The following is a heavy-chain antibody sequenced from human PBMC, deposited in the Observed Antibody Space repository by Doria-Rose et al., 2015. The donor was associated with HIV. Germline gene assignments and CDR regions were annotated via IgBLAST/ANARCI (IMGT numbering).Heavy chain of an antibody. D-gene: IGHD1-26*01. CDR2: ISGSGSTI. CDR1: GFIFSFYN. V-gene: IGHV3-48*01. J-gene: IGHJ3*02. CDR3: ARLLKWEYAAFDI. Sequence: VQLVQSGGGLVQPGGSLRLSCAASGFIFSFYNMNWVRQAPGKGLEWVSYISGSGSTIYYADSVKGRFTISRDNAKNSRYLQMNSLRAEDTAIYYCARLLKWEYAAFDIWGQGTMVTVSS.